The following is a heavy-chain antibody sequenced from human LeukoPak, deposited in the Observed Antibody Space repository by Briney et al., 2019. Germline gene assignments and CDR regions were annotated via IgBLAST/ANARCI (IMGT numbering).Heavy chain of an antibody. V-gene: IGHV3-21*01. D-gene: IGHD3-3*01. CDR2: ISSSSSYI. CDR3: ARGEHRFWSGYYYY. Sequence: GGSLRLSCAASGFTFSSYSMNWVRQAPGKGLEWVSSISSSSSYIYYADSVKGRFTISRDNAKNSLYLQMNSLRAEDTAVYYCARGEHRFWSGYYYYWGQGTLVTVSS. CDR1: GFTFSSYS. J-gene: IGHJ4*02.